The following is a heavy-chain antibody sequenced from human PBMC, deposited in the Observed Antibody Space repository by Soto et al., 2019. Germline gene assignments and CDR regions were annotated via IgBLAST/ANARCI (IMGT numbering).Heavy chain of an antibody. J-gene: IGHJ4*02. Sequence: PSETLSLTCAVSGGSISSSNWWSWVRQPPGKGLEWIGEIYHSGSTTYNPSLRGRVTISVDKSKNQFCLKVSSVTAADSAVYHCARGYNEFDYWGQGTLVTVSS. CDR1: GGSISSSNW. CDR2: IYHSGST. V-gene: IGHV4-4*02. CDR3: ARGYNEFDY. D-gene: IGHD1-1*01.